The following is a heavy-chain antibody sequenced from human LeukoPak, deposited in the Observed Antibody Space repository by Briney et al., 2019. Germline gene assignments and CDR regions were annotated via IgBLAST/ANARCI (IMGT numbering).Heavy chain of an antibody. V-gene: IGHV3-11*06. D-gene: IGHD6-13*01. J-gene: IGHJ4*02. CDR3: ARGPSSSGFDY. Sequence: GGSLRLSCAASGFTFSDYYMSWIRQAPGKGLEWVSYISSSSSYTNYADSVEGRFTISRDNAKNSLYLQMNSLRAEDTAVYYCARGPSSSGFDYWGQGTLVTVSS. CDR2: ISSSSSYT. CDR1: GFTFSDYY.